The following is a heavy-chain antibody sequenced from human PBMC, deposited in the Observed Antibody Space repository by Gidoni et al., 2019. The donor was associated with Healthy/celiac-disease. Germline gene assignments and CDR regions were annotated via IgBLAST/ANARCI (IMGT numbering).Heavy chain of an antibody. Sequence: QVQLVESGGGVVQPGRSLRLSCAASGFPFSSYGMHWVRQATGKGLEWVAVISYAGSNTYYAAAVEGRFTISGDNSKNTLALHMNSLTAEDTAVYYCAKGVHYYASSGYSNFSYWGLGPLVSVSS. CDR3: AKGVHYYASSGYSNFSY. CDR1: GFPFSSYG. CDR2: ISYAGSNT. D-gene: IGHD3-22*01. V-gene: IGHV3-30*18. J-gene: IGHJ4*02.